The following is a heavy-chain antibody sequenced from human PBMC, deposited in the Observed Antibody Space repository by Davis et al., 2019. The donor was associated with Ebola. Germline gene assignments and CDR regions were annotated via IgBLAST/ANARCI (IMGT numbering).Heavy chain of an antibody. J-gene: IGHJ4*02. D-gene: IGHD4-23*01. V-gene: IGHV3-33*06. Sequence: PGGSLRLSCAASGFTFSSYGMHWVRQAPGKGLEWVAVIWYDGSNKYYADSVKGRFTISRDNSKNTLYLQMNSLRAEDTAVYYCANLDYGDNSGFDYWGQGTLVTVSS. CDR3: ANLDYGDNSGFDY. CDR2: IWYDGSNK. CDR1: GFTFSSYG.